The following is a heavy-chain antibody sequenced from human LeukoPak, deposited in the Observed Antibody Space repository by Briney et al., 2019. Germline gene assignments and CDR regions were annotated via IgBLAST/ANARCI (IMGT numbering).Heavy chain of an antibody. V-gene: IGHV2-70*11. CDR1: GFSLSTSGMC. Sequence: SGPALVKPTQTLTLTCTFSGFSLSTSGMCVSCMRQPPGKALEWRARIDWDDDKYYSTSLKTRLTISKDTSKNQVVLRMTNMDPLDTATYYCARILAPVAGNYNFDYWGQGTPVTVSS. D-gene: IGHD6-19*01. CDR3: ARILAPVAGNYNFDY. J-gene: IGHJ4*02. CDR2: IDWDDDK.